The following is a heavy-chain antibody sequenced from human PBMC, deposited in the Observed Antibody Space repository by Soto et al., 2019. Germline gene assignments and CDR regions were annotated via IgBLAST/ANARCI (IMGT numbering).Heavy chain of an antibody. CDR1: GGTFSSYA. J-gene: IGHJ6*02. CDR2: IIPIFGTA. CDR3: ARDRREIAAAGYYYYGMDV. Sequence: GASVKVSCKASGGTFSSYAISWVRQAPGQGLEWMGGIIPIFGTANYAQKLRGRVTITADESTSTAYMELSSLRSEDTAVYYCARDRREIAAAGYYYYGMDVWGQGTTVTVSS. V-gene: IGHV1-69*13. D-gene: IGHD6-13*01.